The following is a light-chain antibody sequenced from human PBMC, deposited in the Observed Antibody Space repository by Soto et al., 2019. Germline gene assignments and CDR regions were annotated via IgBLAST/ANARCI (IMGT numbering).Light chain of an antibody. J-gene: IGLJ2*01. Sequence: QSVLTQPASVSGSPGQSITISCTGTSSDVGAHNYVSWYQQHPGKAPKLMIYEVSNRPSGVSNRFSGSKSGNTASLTIFGLQAEDEADYYCNSYTTSTTLVLFGGGTKLTVL. CDR3: NSYTTSTTLVL. V-gene: IGLV2-14*01. CDR1: SSDVGAHNY. CDR2: EVS.